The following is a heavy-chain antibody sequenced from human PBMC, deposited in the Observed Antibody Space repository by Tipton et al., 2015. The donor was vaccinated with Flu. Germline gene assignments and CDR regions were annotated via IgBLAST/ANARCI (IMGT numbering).Heavy chain of an antibody. Sequence: TLSLTCSVSGVSISSFYWSWIRQPPGKGLEWIAYIYYTGSTMSNPSLKSRVTISIDTSKNQFSLKLSSVTAADTAVYYCARGEAISGWSRFDFRGQGSLVTVSS. V-gene: IGHV4-59*01. J-gene: IGHJ4*02. CDR2: IYYTGST. CDR3: ARGEAISGWSRFDF. D-gene: IGHD6-19*01. CDR1: GVSISSFY.